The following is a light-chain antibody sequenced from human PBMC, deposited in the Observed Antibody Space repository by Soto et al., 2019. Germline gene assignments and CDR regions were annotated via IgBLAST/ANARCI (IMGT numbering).Light chain of an antibody. Sequence: QSALTQPPSASGSPGQSVAISCTGTASDVGAYNYVSWYQQQPGKAPKLLIYEVSKRPSGVPDRFSGSKSGNTASLTVSGLQTEDEAEYYCSSYVGSHKDVVFGGGTKRT. J-gene: IGLJ2*01. CDR2: EVS. V-gene: IGLV2-8*01. CDR1: ASDVGAYNY. CDR3: SSYVGSHKDVV.